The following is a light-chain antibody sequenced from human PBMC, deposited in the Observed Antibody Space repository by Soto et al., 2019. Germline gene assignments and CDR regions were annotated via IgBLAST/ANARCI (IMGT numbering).Light chain of an antibody. V-gene: IGLV2-14*03. CDR2: DVS. J-gene: IGLJ2*01. Sequence: QSALTQPASVSGSPGQSITISCTGTSSDVGAYDFVSWYQQHPGKAPKLMIYDVSNRSSGVSNRFSGSKSGNTASLTISGLQAEDEADYYCSSYTSSSTLGVFGGGTKLTVL. CDR3: SSYTSSSTLGV. CDR1: SSDVGAYDF.